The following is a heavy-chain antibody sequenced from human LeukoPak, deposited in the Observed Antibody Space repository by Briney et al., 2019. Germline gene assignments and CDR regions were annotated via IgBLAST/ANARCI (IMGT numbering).Heavy chain of an antibody. CDR2: IRSTGGTT. CDR1: GFTFSNYA. V-gene: IGHV3-23*01. J-gene: IGHJ4*02. CDR3: ARADRYSTTWYGRVDY. D-gene: IGHD6-13*01. Sequence: GGSLRLSCGASGFTFSNYAMSWVRQAPGKGLESVSDIRSTGGTTAYADSVKGRFTISRDNSRNTLYLQMNSLRAEDTAVYYCARADRYSTTWYGRVDYWGQGTLVTVSS.